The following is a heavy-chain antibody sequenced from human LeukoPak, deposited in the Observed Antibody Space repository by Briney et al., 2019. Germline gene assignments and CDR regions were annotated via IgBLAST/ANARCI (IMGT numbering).Heavy chain of an antibody. CDR2: IYYSGST. J-gene: IGHJ4*02. Sequence: SETLSLTCTVSGGSISSYYWSWVRQPPGKGLEWIGYIYYSGSTNYNPSLKSRVTISVDTSKNQFSLKLSSVTAADTAVYYCARAVGATTFDYWGQGTLVTVSS. CDR1: GGSISSYY. D-gene: IGHD1-26*01. V-gene: IGHV4-59*01. CDR3: ARAVGATTFDY.